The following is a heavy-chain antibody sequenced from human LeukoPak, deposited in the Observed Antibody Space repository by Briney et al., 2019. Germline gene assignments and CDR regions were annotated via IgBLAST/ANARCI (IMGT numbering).Heavy chain of an antibody. J-gene: IGHJ4*02. CDR2: FSYSGT. CDR1: GGSISNPNYY. Sequence: SETLSLTCTVSGGSISNPNYYWGWIRQPPGKGLEWIGSFSYSGTYYNPSLENRVTISVDTSRNQFSLQLTSVTAADTAVYYCARRSSNPVGAIDYWGQGTLLTVSS. CDR3: ARRSSNPVGAIDY. D-gene: IGHD1-26*01. V-gene: IGHV4-39*01.